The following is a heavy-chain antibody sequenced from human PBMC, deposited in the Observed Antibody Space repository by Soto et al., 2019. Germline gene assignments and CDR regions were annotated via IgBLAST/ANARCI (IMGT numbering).Heavy chain of an antibody. V-gene: IGHV3-30-3*01. CDR1: GFTFSSYA. CDR3: AREGGYSGYDFAY. Sequence: PGGSLRLSCAASGFTFSSYAMHWVRQAPGKGLEWVAVISYDGSNKYYADSVKGRFTISRDNSKNTLYLQMNSLRAEDTAVYYCAREGGYSGYDFAYWGQGTLVTVSS. CDR2: ISYDGSNK. J-gene: IGHJ4*02. D-gene: IGHD5-12*01.